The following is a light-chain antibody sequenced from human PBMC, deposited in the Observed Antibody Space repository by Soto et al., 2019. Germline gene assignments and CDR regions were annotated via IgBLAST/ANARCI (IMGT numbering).Light chain of an antibody. Sequence: EIVLPQSPATLSLSPGERATLSCRASQSVGGYLAWYQQRPGQAPRVLIYDASNRATGIPVRFSGSGSGTDFTLTISGLQPEDFAVYYCQQYGTSPGTFGQGTKVDIK. CDR3: QQYGTSPGT. CDR1: QSVGGY. V-gene: IGKV3-20*01. CDR2: DAS. J-gene: IGKJ1*01.